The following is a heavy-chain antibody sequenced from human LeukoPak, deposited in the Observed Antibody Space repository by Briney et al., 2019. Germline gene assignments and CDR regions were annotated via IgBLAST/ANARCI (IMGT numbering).Heavy chain of an antibody. CDR1: GGSISSNYYY. Sequence: PSETLSLTCTVSGGSISSNYYYWGWIRQPPGKGLEWIGSIYYSGHTYYNPSLKSRVTISVDTSNNQFSLKLSSVTAADTAVYYCARGGYSYGYLYYYYYMDVWGKGTTVTISS. CDR2: IYYSGHT. D-gene: IGHD5-18*01. V-gene: IGHV4-39*07. J-gene: IGHJ6*03. CDR3: ARGGYSYGYLYYYYYMDV.